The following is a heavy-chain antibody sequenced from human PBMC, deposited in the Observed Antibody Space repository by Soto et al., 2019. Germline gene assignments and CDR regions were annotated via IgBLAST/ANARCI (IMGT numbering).Heavy chain of an antibody. V-gene: IGHV3-48*02. CDR1: GFTFSSYS. CDR3: ARDRRLRWYNYFDY. D-gene: IGHD4-17*01. Sequence: QPGGSLRLSCAASGFTFSSYSMNWVRQAPGKGLEWVSYISSSSSTIYYADSVKGRFTISRDNAKNSLYLQMNSLRDEDTAVYYCARDRRLRWYNYFDYWGQGTLVTVSS. CDR2: ISSSSSTI. J-gene: IGHJ4*02.